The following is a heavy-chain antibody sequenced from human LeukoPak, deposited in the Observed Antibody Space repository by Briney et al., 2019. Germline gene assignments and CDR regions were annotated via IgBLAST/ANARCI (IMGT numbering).Heavy chain of an antibody. CDR3: ARDSQWLVPFDY. CDR2: ISSSTIYI. J-gene: IGHJ4*02. V-gene: IGHV3-21*01. Sequence: WXXQAPGEGXGWGSSISSSTIYIYYADSVKRRFTISTDNAKTSLYLQMNSLRAEDTAVYYCARDSQWLVPFDYWGQGTLVTVSS. D-gene: IGHD6-19*01.